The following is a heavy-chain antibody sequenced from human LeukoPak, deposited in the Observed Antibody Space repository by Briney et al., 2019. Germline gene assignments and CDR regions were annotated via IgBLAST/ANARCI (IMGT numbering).Heavy chain of an antibody. V-gene: IGHV3-30*04. CDR2: ISYDGSNK. D-gene: IGHD7-27*01. J-gene: IGHJ6*02. CDR1: GFTFSSYT. CDR3: ARGYFNWAMDV. Sequence: GRSLRLSCAASGFTFSSYTMHWVRQAPGKGLEWVAVISYDGSNKYYADSVKGRFTISRDNAKNMLYLQMNSLRVDDTAAYYCARGYFNWAMDVWGQGTTVTVSS.